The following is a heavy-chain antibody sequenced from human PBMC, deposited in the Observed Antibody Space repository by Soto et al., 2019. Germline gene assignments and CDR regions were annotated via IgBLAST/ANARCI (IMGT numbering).Heavy chain of an antibody. J-gene: IGHJ4*02. Sequence: GESLKIACKGSGYIFTSYWIGCLLQMPGKGLEWMGIIYPGDSDTRYSPSFQGQVTISADKSISTAYLQWSSLKASDTAMYYCATAGWYSSSYNDYWGQGTLVTVSS. CDR1: GYIFTSYW. CDR2: IYPGDSDT. V-gene: IGHV5-51*03. D-gene: IGHD6-6*01. CDR3: ATAGWYSSSYNDY.